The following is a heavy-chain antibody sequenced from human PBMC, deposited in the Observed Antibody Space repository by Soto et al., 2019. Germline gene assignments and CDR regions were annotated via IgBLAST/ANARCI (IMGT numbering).Heavy chain of an antibody. CDR1: RYTFSISG. J-gene: IGHJ4*02. V-gene: IGHV1-18*01. D-gene: IGHD3-9*01. CDR2: ISAYNGNT. Sequence: APVEVSSTASRYTFSISGITLVLKAPGQGLEWMGWISAYNGNTNYAQNLQGRVTMTTDTSTSTGYMELRSLRSDDTAVYYCARVVFDYDIVTPFDFWGQGTLVTVSS. CDR3: ARVVFDYDIVTPFDF.